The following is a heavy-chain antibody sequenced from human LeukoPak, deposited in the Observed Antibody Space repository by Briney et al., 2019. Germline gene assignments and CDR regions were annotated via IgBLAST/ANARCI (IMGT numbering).Heavy chain of an antibody. Sequence: SETLSLTCTVSGGSISSYYWSWIRQPAGKGLEWIGRIYTSGSTNYNPSLKSRVTISVDTSKNQFSLKLSSVTAADTAVYYCAREREFGSDGYNADVFDYWGQGTLVTVSS. J-gene: IGHJ4*02. CDR2: IYTSGST. V-gene: IGHV4-4*07. CDR1: GGSISSYY. D-gene: IGHD5-24*01. CDR3: AREREFGSDGYNADVFDY.